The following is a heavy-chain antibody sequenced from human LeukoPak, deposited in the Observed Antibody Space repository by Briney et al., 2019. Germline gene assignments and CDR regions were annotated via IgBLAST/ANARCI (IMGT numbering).Heavy chain of an antibody. D-gene: IGHD1-1*01. V-gene: IGHV6-1*01. Sequence: SQTLSLTCAISGDSVSSNSAAWNWIRLSPSRGLEWLGRTYYRSTRHNEYAISVKSRLTNNPDPSKNQFSLQLNSVTPDDTAIYYCERDVNAGLDYWGQGTTVIVSS. CDR1: GDSVSSNSAA. CDR3: ERDVNAGLDY. CDR2: TYYRSTRHN. J-gene: IGHJ4*02.